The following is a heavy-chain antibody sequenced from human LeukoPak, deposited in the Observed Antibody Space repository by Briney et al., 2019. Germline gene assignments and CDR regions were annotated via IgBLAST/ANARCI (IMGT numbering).Heavy chain of an antibody. Sequence: SVKVSCKAAGYTFGGYFVHWVRQAPGQGLEWMGRINPGSGDTEFAQKFQGRVTMTRDTSVSTAYMEVSGLTSDDTAIYYCARDLSSTPNWELDHWGQGTLVTVSS. J-gene: IGHJ4*02. CDR3: ARDLSSTPNWELDH. CDR1: GYTFGGYF. V-gene: IGHV1-2*06. CDR2: INPGSGDT. D-gene: IGHD1-1*01.